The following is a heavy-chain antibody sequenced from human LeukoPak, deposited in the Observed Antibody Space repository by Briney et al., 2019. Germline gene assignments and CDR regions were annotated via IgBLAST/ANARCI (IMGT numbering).Heavy chain of an antibody. J-gene: IGHJ4*02. CDR3: ARGPMPSSARLVFIADY. V-gene: IGHV1-2*07. D-gene: IGHD3-22*01. Sequence: ASVQVSCKDSGYTFTDYYMHWGRQAPAQAVVWMGWINANGGGTQYEHKSQGSVTMTRDTSISTAYMELSRLPSDDTAVYYCARGPMPSSARLVFIADYWGQGTLVTVSS. CDR1: GYTFTDYY. CDR2: INANGGGT.